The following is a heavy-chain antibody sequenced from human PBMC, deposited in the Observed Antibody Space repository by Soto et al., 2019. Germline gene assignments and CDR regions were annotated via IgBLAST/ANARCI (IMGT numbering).Heavy chain of an antibody. Sequence: SETLSLTCTVSGGSIDTYYWSWIRQPPGKGLQWIGYIYYSGSTTYSPSLKSRVTISVDTSKNQFSLKLSSVTAADTAVYYCARGYSGYDHWGQGTLVTVSS. D-gene: IGHD5-12*01. CDR2: IYYSGST. CDR3: ARGYSGYDH. V-gene: IGHV4-59*08. CDR1: GGSIDTYY. J-gene: IGHJ5*02.